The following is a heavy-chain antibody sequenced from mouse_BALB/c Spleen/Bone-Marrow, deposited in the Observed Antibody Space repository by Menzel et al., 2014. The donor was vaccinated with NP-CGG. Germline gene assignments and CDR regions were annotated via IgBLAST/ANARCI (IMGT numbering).Heavy chain of an antibody. CDR1: GFNIKDTY. J-gene: IGHJ4*01. CDR2: IYPANGDA. D-gene: IGHD2-1*01. CDR3: ARYGNGLMDY. Sequence: EVQLQQSGAELVKPGASVKLSWTASGFNIKDTYMHWVKQRPEQGLEWIGRIYPANGDAKYDPKFQGKATITADTSSNTAYLQLSSLTPEDTAVYYCARYGNGLMDYWGQGTSVTVSS. V-gene: IGHV14-3*02.